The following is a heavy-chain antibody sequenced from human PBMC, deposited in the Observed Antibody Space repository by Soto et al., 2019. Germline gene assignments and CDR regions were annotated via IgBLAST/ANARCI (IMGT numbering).Heavy chain of an antibody. CDR1: GGTFSSYA. CDR3: ARDRGPGGIGRVPIDY. V-gene: IGHV1-69*01. Sequence: QVQMVQSGAEVKKPGSSVKVSCKASGGTFSSYAISWVRQAPGQGLEWMGGIIPIFGTANYAQKFQGRVTITADESTSTAYMELSSPRSEDTAVYYCARDRGPGGIGRVPIDYWGQGTLVTVSS. J-gene: IGHJ4*02. CDR2: IIPIFGTA. D-gene: IGHD2-2*01.